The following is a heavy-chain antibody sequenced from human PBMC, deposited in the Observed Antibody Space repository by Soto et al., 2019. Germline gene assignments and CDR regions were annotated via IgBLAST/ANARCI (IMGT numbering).Heavy chain of an antibody. CDR1: GGSFSGYY. CDR3: ARGISQTYYDFWSGYYPHNWFDP. D-gene: IGHD3-3*01. Sequence: SETLSLTCAVYGGSFSGYYWSWIRQPPGKGLEWIGEINHSGSTNYNPSLKSRVTISVDTSKNQFSLKLSSVTAADTAVYYCARGISQTYYDFWSGYYPHNWFDPWGQGTLVTVSS. V-gene: IGHV4-34*01. J-gene: IGHJ5*02. CDR2: INHSGST.